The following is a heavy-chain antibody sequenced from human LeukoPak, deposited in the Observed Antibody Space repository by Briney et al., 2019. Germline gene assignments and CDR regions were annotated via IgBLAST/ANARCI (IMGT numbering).Heavy chain of an antibody. Sequence: PGGSLRLSCAASGFTFSGYAMHWVRQAPGKGLVWVSRIKSDGSITSYADSVMGRFTISRDNARNTLFPEMNSLRAEDSAVYYCARDGFLGPVTAYLDYWGQGTPVTVSS. CDR1: GFTFSGYA. CDR2: IKSDGSIT. CDR3: ARDGFLGPVTAYLDY. J-gene: IGHJ4*02. D-gene: IGHD2-21*02. V-gene: IGHV3-74*01.